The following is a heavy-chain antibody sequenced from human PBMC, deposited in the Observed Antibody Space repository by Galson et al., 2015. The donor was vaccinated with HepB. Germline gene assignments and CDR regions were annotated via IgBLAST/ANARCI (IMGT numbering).Heavy chain of an antibody. D-gene: IGHD3-16*01. CDR3: AREGGPWRDPFDY. CDR1: GFTFSSYA. Sequence: SLRLSCAASGFTFSSYAMHWVRQAPGKGLEWVAVISYDGSNKYYADSVKGRFTISRDNSKNTLYLQMNSLRAEDTAVYYCAREGGPWRDPFDYWGQGTLVTVSS. CDR2: ISYDGSNK. V-gene: IGHV3-30-3*01. J-gene: IGHJ4*02.